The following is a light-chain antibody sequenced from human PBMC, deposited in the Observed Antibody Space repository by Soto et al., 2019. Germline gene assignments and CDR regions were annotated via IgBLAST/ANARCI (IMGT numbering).Light chain of an antibody. J-gene: IGLJ2*01. CDR1: SSDVGSYNR. Sequence: QSVLTQPPSVSGSPGQSVTISCTGTSSDVGSYNRVSWYQQPPGTAPKLMIYEVSNRPSGVPDRFSGSKSGNTASLTISGLQAVDEADYYCSSYTSSSSLVFGGGTKLTVL. V-gene: IGLV2-18*02. CDR2: EVS. CDR3: SSYTSSSSLV.